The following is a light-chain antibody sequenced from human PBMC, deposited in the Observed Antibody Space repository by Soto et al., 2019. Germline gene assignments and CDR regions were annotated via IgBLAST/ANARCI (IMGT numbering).Light chain of an antibody. V-gene: IGKV1-39*01. CDR1: QSISSY. Sequence: DIQMTQSPSSLSASVGDRVTITCRASQSISSYLNWYQQKPGKAPKLLIYAASSLQSGVPSRFSGSGSGTDFTLTISRLQPEDFATYYCQQSYITLTFGPGTKVDIK. CDR2: AAS. CDR3: QQSYITLT. J-gene: IGKJ3*01.